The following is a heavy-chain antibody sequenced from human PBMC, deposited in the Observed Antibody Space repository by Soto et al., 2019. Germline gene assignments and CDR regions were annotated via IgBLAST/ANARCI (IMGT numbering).Heavy chain of an antibody. D-gene: IGHD7-27*01. CDR3: ARIWGKYYFYSMDV. Sequence: QVTLKESGPVLVKPTETLTLTCTVSGFSLSNARMGVSWIRQPPGTALEWLAHIFSNDEKSYSTSLKSRLTISNETSKSQVVLTMTHIDPVDTATYYCARIWGKYYFYSMDVWGQGTTVTVSS. CDR2: IFSNDEK. J-gene: IGHJ6*02. V-gene: IGHV2-26*01. CDR1: GFSLSNARMG.